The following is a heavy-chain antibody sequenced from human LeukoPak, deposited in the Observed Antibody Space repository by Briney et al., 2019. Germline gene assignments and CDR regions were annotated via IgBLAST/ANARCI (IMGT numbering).Heavy chain of an antibody. J-gene: IGHJ4*02. CDR1: GGAINNDDYY. V-gene: IGHV4-39*01. CDR2: ISYSGST. D-gene: IGHD3-10*01. Sequence: RPSETLSLTCTVTGGAINNDDYYWSWIRQPPGKGLEWIGIISYSGSTRYSPSLSSRVSISVDTSKNQFSLRLTSVTAADTALYYCARLKVAMVRGVPYFAYWGQGALVTVSS. CDR3: ARLKVAMVRGVPYFAY.